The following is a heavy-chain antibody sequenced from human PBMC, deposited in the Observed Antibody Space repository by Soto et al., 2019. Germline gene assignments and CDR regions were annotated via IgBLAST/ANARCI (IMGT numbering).Heavy chain of an antibody. CDR3: AAGGGLPRYY. V-gene: IGHV4-30-2*01. J-gene: IGHJ4*02. CDR1: GGSISSGSYS. Sequence: QLQLQESGSGLVKPSQTLSLTGAVSGGSISSGSYSWSWIRQPPGKGLEWIGYIYHSGSTYYNPSLKSRVTISVDRSKNQFSLKLGSVSAADTAVYYCAAGGGLPRYYWGQGTLVTVSS. CDR2: IYHSGST. D-gene: IGHD5-12*01.